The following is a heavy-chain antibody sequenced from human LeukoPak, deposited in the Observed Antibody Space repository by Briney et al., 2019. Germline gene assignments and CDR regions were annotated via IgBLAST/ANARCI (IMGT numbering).Heavy chain of an antibody. CDR1: GFTFSSYS. J-gene: IGHJ4*02. V-gene: IGHV3-48*04. D-gene: IGHD3-16*02. Sequence: GGSLRLSCAASGFTFSSYSMNWVRQAPGTGLEWLSYISSSSSTIYYADSVKGRFTISRDNAKNSLYLQMNSLRAEDTAVYYCARGVTFGGVIVDYYDYWGQGTLVTVSS. CDR3: ARGVTFGGVIVDYYDY. CDR2: ISSSSSTI.